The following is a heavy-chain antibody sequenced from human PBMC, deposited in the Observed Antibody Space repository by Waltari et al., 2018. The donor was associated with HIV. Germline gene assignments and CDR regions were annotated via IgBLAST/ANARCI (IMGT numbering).Heavy chain of an antibody. CDR2: INHSGST. V-gene: IGHV4-34*01. J-gene: IGHJ4*02. CDR3: ARDGGCRGYSYVPY. D-gene: IGHD5-18*01. Sequence: QVQLQQWDAGLLKPSETLSLTCAVYGGSFSGYYWSWIRQPPGKGLEGIGEINHSGSTNYNPARKSRVTISVDTSKNQFSLKLSSVTAADTAVYYCARDGGCRGYSYVPYWGQGTLVTVSS. CDR1: GGSFSGYY.